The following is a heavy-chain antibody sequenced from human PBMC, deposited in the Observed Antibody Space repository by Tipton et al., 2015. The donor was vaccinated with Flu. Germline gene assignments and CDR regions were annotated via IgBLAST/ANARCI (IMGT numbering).Heavy chain of an antibody. Sequence: QLVQSGAEVKKPGASVKVSCKASGYTFTGYYMHWVRQAPGQGLEWMGWINPNSGGTNYAQKFQGRVTMTRDTSISTAYMELSRLRSDDTAVYYCASERITIFGVVIREYSYYGMDVWGQGTTVTVSS. CDR3: ASERITIFGVVIREYSYYGMDV. J-gene: IGHJ6*02. D-gene: IGHD3-3*01. CDR2: INPNSGGT. CDR1: GYTFTGYY. V-gene: IGHV1-2*02.